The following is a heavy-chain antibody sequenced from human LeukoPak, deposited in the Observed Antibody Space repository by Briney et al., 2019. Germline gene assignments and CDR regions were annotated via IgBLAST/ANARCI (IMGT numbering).Heavy chain of an antibody. Sequence: ASVKVSCKASGYTFTSYYMHWVRQAPGQGLEWMGIINPSDGSTSYAQKFQGRVTMTRDTSTSTVHMELSSLRSEDTAVYYCARGEGIGARRHDVFDIWGQGTMVTVFS. CDR1: GYTFTSYY. J-gene: IGHJ3*02. CDR2: INPSDGST. V-gene: IGHV1-46*01. CDR3: ARGEGIGARRHDVFDI. D-gene: IGHD6-6*01.